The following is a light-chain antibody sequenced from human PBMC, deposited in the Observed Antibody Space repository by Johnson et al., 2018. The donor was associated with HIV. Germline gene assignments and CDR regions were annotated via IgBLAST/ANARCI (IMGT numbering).Light chain of an antibody. CDR3: GTWDSSLRGGV. V-gene: IGLV1-51*01. J-gene: IGLJ1*01. CDR2: DNN. CDR1: SSNIGNNY. Sequence: QSVLTQPPSMSAAPGQQVTISCSGSSSNIGNNYVSWYQQLPGTAPKLLIYDNNKRPSGIPDRFSGSKSGTSATLGITGLQTGDEADYYCGTWDSSLRGGVFGTGTKVTVL.